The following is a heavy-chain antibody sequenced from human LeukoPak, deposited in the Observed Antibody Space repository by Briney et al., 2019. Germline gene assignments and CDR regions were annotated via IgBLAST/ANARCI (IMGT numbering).Heavy chain of an antibody. V-gene: IGHV3-23*01. CDR3: TNLLY. J-gene: IGHJ4*02. Sequence: GGSLRLSCAASGFTFSNYVMTWVRQTPGKGLEWVSGITGSGNIIYYADSVKGRFTISRDNSKNTFYLQMNSLKVEDTAVYYCTNLLYWGQGTLVTVSP. CDR1: GFTFSNYV. CDR2: ITGSGNII. D-gene: IGHD3-10*01.